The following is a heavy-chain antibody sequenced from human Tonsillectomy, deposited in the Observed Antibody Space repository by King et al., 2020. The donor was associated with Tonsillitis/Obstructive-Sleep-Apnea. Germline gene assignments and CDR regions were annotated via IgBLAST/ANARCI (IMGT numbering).Heavy chain of an antibody. Sequence: VQLQQSGPGLVKPSQTLSLTCAISGDSVSSNSGAWNWIRQSPSRGLEWLGRTYYRSKWYNDYALSVKSRMTINPDTSMTQFSLQLNAVTPEDTAVYYFARESGERWXYYFDYWGQGTLVTVSS. CDR3: ARESGERWXYYFDY. D-gene: IGHD7-27*01. J-gene: IGHJ4*02. V-gene: IGHV6-1*01. CDR2: TYYRSKWYN. CDR1: GDSVSSNSGA.